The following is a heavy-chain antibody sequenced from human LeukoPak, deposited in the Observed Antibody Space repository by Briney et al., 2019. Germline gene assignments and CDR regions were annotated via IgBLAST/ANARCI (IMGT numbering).Heavy chain of an antibody. CDR1: GYTFTSYA. V-gene: IGHV1-3*01. J-gene: IGHJ3*02. CDR2: INVGNGNT. D-gene: IGHD3-22*01. Sequence: ASVKVSCKASGYTFTSYAMHWVRQAPGQRLEWMGWINVGNGNTKYSQKFQGRVTITADESTSTAYMELSSLRSEDTAVYYCARGLGYYDSSVMDAFDIWGQGTMVTVSS. CDR3: ARGLGYYDSSVMDAFDI.